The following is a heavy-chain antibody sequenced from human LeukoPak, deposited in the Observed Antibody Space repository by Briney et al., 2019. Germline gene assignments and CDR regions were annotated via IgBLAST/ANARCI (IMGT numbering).Heavy chain of an antibody. J-gene: IGHJ3*02. V-gene: IGHV3-11*04. CDR2: ISSSGSTI. CDR3: ASLPIRGDAFDI. CDR1: GFTFSDYY. Sequence: PGGSLRLSCAASGFTFSDYYMSWIRQAPGKGLEWVSYISSSGSTIYYADSVKGRFTISRDNAKNSLYLQMSSLRAEDTAVYYCASLPIRGDAFDIWGQGTMVTVSS.